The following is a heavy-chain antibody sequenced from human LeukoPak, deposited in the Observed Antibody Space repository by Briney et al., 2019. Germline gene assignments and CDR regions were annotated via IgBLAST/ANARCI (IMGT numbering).Heavy chain of an antibody. V-gene: IGHV3-48*01. CDR3: ARDLDPSSSPFPYYFDY. J-gene: IGHJ4*02. CDR1: GFTFSSYG. Sequence: PGGSLRLSCAASGFTFSSYGMTWVRQAPGKGLEWVSYISSSSSTIYYADSVKGRFTISRDNAKNSLYLQMNSLRAVDTAVYYCARDLDPSSSPFPYYFDYWGQGTLVTVSS. CDR2: ISSSSSTI. D-gene: IGHD6-6*01.